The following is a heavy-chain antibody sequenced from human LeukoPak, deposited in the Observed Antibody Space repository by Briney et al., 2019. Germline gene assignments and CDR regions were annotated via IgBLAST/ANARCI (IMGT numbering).Heavy chain of an antibody. Sequence: LSLTCAVYGGSFSGYYWTWIRQAPGKGLEWVSYISSSGSTIYYADSVKGRFTISRDNAKNSLYLQMNSLRAEDTAVYYCAELGITMIGGVWGKGTTVTISS. CDR1: GGSFSGYY. D-gene: IGHD3-10*02. J-gene: IGHJ6*04. CDR2: ISSSGSTI. V-gene: IGHV3-48*03. CDR3: AELGITMIGGV.